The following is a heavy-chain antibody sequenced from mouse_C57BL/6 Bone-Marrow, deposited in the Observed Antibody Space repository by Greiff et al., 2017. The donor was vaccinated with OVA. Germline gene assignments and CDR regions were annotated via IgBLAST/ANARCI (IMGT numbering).Heavy chain of an antibody. D-gene: IGHD1-1*01. Sequence: EVHLVESGGGLVQPGGSLKLSCAASGFTFSDYYMYWVRQTPEKRLEWVAYISNGGGSTYYPDTVKGRFTISRDNAKNTLYLQMSRLKSEDTAMYYCARQITTVVGYVMDYWGQGTSVTVSS. CDR2: ISNGGGST. V-gene: IGHV5-12*01. CDR3: ARQITTVVGYVMDY. J-gene: IGHJ4*01. CDR1: GFTFSDYY.